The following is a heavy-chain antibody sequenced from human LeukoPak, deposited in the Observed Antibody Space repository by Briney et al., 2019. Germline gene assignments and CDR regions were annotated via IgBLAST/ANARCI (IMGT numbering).Heavy chain of an antibody. CDR2: INPVGSST. Sequence: QTGGSLRLSCAASGFTFSSYAMSWVRQAPGKGLVWVSRINPVGSSTYYADSVKGRFTVSRDNAKNTLYLQMNSLRAEDTAVYYCASLVSYGPFDYWGQGTLVTVSS. J-gene: IGHJ4*02. D-gene: IGHD5/OR15-5a*01. CDR1: GFTFSSYA. V-gene: IGHV3-74*01. CDR3: ASLVSYGPFDY.